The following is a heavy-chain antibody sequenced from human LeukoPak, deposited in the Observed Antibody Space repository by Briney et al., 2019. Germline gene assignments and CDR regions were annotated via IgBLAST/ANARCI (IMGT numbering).Heavy chain of an antibody. V-gene: IGHV1-69*05. CDR1: GGTFSTYA. J-gene: IGHJ6*03. Sequence: SVKVSCKASGGTFSTYAISWVRQAPGQGLEWVGGIIPIFGTAKYAQQLQGRATITTDESTSTAYMELSSLRSEDTAVYYCARSKSSFYYMDVWGKGTTVTVSS. CDR3: ARSKSSFYYMDV. CDR2: IIPIFGTA. D-gene: IGHD3-10*01.